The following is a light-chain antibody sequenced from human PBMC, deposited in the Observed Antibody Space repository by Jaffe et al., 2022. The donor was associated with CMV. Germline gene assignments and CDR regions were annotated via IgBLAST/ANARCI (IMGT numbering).Light chain of an antibody. CDR3: MQGTHWPPT. CDR2: TVT. J-gene: IGKJ1*01. CDR1: QSLVHRDGNTY. Sequence: VVLTQSPLSLPVTLGQPASISCRSSQSLVHRDGNTYMAWFHQRPGQPPRRLIYTVTYRDSGVPDRFSGSGSGIDFTLHISRVEAEDVGVYYCMQGTHWPPTFGQGTKVDI. V-gene: IGKV2-30*02.